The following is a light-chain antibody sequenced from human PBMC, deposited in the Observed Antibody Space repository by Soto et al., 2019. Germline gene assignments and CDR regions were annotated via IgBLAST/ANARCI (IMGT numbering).Light chain of an antibody. J-gene: IGLJ1*01. CDR2: EVS. Sequence: QSALTQPASVSGSPGQSITISCTGSSSDVGGYHYVSWYQQYPGKAPKLMIYEVSNRPSGASYRFSGSKSGTTASLTISGLQTEDEADYYCSSYTTRGTYIFGSGTKLTVL. V-gene: IGLV2-14*01. CDR1: SSDVGGYHY. CDR3: SSYTTRGTYI.